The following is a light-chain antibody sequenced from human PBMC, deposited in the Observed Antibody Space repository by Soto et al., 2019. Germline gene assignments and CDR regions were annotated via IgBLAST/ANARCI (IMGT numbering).Light chain of an antibody. CDR3: QNHNNAPWT. V-gene: IGKV1-9*01. CDR2: DSS. CDR1: YDISSS. J-gene: IGKJ1*01. Sequence: DIQLTQSPSFLSASVEDRVTISCRASYDISSSLAWYQQEPGKPPKLLIYDSSTLQTGVPSRFTGSGSGRKFTLTISGLQFGDFATYYCQNHNNAPWTFGQGTKVEIQ.